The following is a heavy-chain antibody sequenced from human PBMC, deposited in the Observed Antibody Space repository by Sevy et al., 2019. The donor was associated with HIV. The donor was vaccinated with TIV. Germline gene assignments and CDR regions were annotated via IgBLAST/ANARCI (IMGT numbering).Heavy chain of an antibody. D-gene: IGHD6-6*01. CDR3: ARGGPYSSSSGSGDY. J-gene: IGHJ4*02. Sequence: ASVKVSCKASGYTFTSYGISWVRQAPGQGLEWMGWISAYNGKTNYAQKLQGRVTITTDTSISTASKELRSLRSDDTAVYYCARGGPYSSSSGSGDYWGQGTLVTVSS. V-gene: IGHV1-18*04. CDR2: ISAYNGKT. CDR1: GYTFTSYG.